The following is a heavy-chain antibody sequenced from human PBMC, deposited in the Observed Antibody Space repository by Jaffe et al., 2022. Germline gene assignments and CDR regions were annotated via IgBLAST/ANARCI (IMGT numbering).Heavy chain of an antibody. CDR1: GYSISSGYY. J-gene: IGHJ2*01. D-gene: IGHD4-17*01. V-gene: IGHV4-38-2*01. CDR3: ALTMTTVTTSWYFDL. CDR2: IYHSGST. Sequence: QVQLQESGPGLVKPSETLSLTCAVSGYSISSGYYWGWIRQPPGKGLEWIGSIYHSGSTYYNPSLKSRVTISVDTSKNQFSLKLSSVTAADTAVYYCALTMTTVTTSWYFDLWGRGTLVTVSS.